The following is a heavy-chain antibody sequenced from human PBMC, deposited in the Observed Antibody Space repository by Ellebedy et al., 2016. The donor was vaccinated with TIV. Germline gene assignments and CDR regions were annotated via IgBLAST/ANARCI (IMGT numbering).Heavy chain of an antibody. V-gene: IGHV1-18*01. CDR2: ISAYNGNT. Sequence: ASVKVSXXASGYTFTSYGISWVRQAPGQGLEWMGWISAYNGNTNYAQKLQGRVTMTTDTSTSTAYMELRSLRSDDTAVYYCARALDEIVGAHGRGYYYYYYMDVWGKGTTVTVSS. J-gene: IGHJ6*03. CDR1: GYTFTSYG. D-gene: IGHD1-26*01. CDR3: ARALDEIVGAHGRGYYYYYYMDV.